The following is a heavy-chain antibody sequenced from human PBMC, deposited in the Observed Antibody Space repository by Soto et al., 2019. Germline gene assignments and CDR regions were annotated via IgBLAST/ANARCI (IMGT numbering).Heavy chain of an antibody. Sequence: PSETLSLTCTVSGGSISSYYWSWIRQPPGKGLEWIGYIYYIGSTNYNPSLKSRVTISVDTSKNQFSLKLSSVTAADTAVYYCARGLRRQLLNWFDPWGQGTLVTGSS. J-gene: IGHJ5*02. D-gene: IGHD2-2*01. CDR2: IYYIGST. CDR3: ARGLRRQLLNWFDP. V-gene: IGHV4-59*01. CDR1: GGSISSYY.